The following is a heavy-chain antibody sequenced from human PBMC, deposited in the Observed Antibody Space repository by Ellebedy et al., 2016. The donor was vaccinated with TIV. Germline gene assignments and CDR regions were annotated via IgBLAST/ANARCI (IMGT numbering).Heavy chain of an antibody. Sequence: GGSLRLSCAASGFTFSSYSMNWVRQAPGKGLEWVSSISSSSSYIYYADSVKGRFTISRDNAKNSLYLQMNSLRAEDTAVYYCTTSNLVVVPAADHYWGQGTLVTVSS. CDR2: ISSSSSYI. CDR3: TTSNLVVVPAADHY. J-gene: IGHJ4*02. CDR1: GFTFSSYS. D-gene: IGHD2-2*01. V-gene: IGHV3-21*03.